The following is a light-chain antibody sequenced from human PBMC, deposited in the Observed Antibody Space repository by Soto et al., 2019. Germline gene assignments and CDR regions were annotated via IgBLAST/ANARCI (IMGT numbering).Light chain of an antibody. CDR1: QSVSSN. CDR3: QQYGSAPFT. V-gene: IGKV3-15*01. J-gene: IGKJ3*01. Sequence: EIVMTQSPATLSVSPGERATLSCRASQSVSSNLAWYQQKPGQAPRLLVYDASTRATGIPARFSGSGSGTDFTLTISSLQSEDFAVYYCQQYGSAPFTFGPGTKVDIK. CDR2: DAS.